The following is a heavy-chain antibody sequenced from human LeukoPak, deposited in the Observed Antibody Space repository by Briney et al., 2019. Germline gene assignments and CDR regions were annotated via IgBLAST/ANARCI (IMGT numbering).Heavy chain of an antibody. CDR2: IYTSGST. CDR1: GGSISSGDYY. J-gene: IGHJ6*03. Sequence: SETLSLTCTVSGGSISSGDYYWSWIRQPAGKGLEWIGRIYTSGSTNYNPSLKSRVTMSVDTSKNQFSLKLSSVTAADTAVYYCARAPYYYYYMDVWGKGTTVTVSS. CDR3: ARAPYYYYYMDV. V-gene: IGHV4-61*02.